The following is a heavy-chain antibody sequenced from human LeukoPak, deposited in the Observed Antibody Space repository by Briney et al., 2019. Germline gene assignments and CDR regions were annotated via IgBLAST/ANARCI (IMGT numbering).Heavy chain of an antibody. J-gene: IGHJ4*02. Sequence: ASVKVSCKASGYTFVNYGFNLVRQAPGQGLEWMGWINPNSGGTNYAQKFQGRVTMTRDTSISTAYMELSRLRSDDTAVYYCARDRDDSSGYYRETLFDYWGQGTLVTVSS. D-gene: IGHD3-22*01. CDR3: ARDRDDSSGYYRETLFDY. V-gene: IGHV1-2*02. CDR1: GYTFVNYG. CDR2: INPNSGGT.